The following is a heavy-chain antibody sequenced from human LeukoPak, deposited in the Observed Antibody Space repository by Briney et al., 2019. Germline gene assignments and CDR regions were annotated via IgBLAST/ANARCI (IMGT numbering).Heavy chain of an antibody. Sequence: GGSLRLSCAASGFVVTTNYLSWVRQAPGKGLEWVSVMYSSGDRHYADSVKGRFTISRDNSKNMLYLQMNSLRAEDTAMYYCARVRHYYDNSGQVVTNSFDIWGQGTMVTVSS. J-gene: IGHJ3*02. CDR3: ARVRHYYDNSGQVVTNSFDI. D-gene: IGHD3-22*01. V-gene: IGHV3-53*01. CDR1: GFVVTTNY. CDR2: MYSSGDR.